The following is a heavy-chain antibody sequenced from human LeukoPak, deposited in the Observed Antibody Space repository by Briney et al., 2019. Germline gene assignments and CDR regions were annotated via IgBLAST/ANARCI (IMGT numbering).Heavy chain of an antibody. D-gene: IGHD3-22*01. CDR3: AGFFYDNSGDAFDI. CDR2: LIPIYGSA. V-gene: IGHV1-69*13. Sequence: GASVKVSCKASGGSFTFTSHAISWVRQSPGQGVEWMGGLIPIYGSANYAQKFQGRLTITSDESKRTVYMELSSLRPEDSAVHYCAGFFYDNSGDAFDIWGQGTMVTVSS. CDR1: GGSFTFTSHA. J-gene: IGHJ3*02.